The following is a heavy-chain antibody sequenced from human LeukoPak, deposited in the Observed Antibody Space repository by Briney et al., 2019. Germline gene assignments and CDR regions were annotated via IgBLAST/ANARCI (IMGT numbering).Heavy chain of an antibody. CDR1: GFTFSDYS. J-gene: IGHJ4*02. CDR2: ISSSSSYI. Sequence: GGSLRLSCAASGFTFSDYSMNWVRQAPGKGLEWVSSISSSSSYIYYADSVKGRFTISRDNARNSLYQQMNSLRAEDTAVYYCARGGRSTYFDWSPDYWGQGTLVTVSS. CDR3: ARGGRSTYFDWSPDY. D-gene: IGHD3-9*01. V-gene: IGHV3-21*01.